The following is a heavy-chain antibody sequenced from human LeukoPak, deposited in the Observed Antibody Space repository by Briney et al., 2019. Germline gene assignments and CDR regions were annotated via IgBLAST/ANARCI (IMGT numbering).Heavy chain of an antibody. CDR2: ISGSGGST. V-gene: IGHV3-23*01. CDR1: GFTFSSYA. J-gene: IGHJ4*02. CDR3: AAYSSSWYGGGY. D-gene: IGHD6-13*01. Sequence: QPGGSLRLSCAASGFTFSSYAMSWVRQAPGKGLEWVSAISGSGGSTYYADSVKGRFTISRDNSKNTLYLQMNSLRAEDTAVYYCAAYSSSWYGGGYWGQGTLVTVSS.